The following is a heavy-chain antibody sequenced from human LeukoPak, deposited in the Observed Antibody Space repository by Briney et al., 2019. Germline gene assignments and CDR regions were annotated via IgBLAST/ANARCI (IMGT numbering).Heavy chain of an antibody. Sequence: SETLSLTCTVSGGSISSSTYYWGWIRQPAGKGLEWIGRIYTSGSTNYNPSLKSRVTMSVDTSKNQFSLKLSSVTAADTAVYYCARWVYSSSWSNWFDPWGQGTLVTVSS. D-gene: IGHD6-13*01. V-gene: IGHV4-61*02. CDR2: IYTSGST. J-gene: IGHJ5*02. CDR1: GGSISSSTYY. CDR3: ARWVYSSSWSNWFDP.